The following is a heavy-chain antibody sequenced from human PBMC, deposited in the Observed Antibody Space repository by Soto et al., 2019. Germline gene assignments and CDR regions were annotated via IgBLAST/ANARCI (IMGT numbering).Heavy chain of an antibody. Sequence: QVQLVQSGAEVKKPGSSVKVSRKASGGTFSSYAISWVRQAPGQGLEWMGGIIPIFGTANYAQKFQGRVTITADESTSTAYMELSSLRSEDTAVYYCARWGHSSSWYGGDYYYGMDVWGQGTTVTVSS. J-gene: IGHJ6*02. CDR2: IIPIFGTA. D-gene: IGHD6-13*01. V-gene: IGHV1-69*01. CDR3: ARWGHSSSWYGGDYYYGMDV. CDR1: GGTFSSYA.